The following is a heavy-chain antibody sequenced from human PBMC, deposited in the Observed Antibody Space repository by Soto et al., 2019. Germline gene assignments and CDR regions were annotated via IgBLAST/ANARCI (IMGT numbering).Heavy chain of an antibody. CDR1: GGSITSHY. CDR3: AREDYTASSGFDS. V-gene: IGHV4-59*11. J-gene: IGHJ5*01. Sequence: SETLSLTCSVSGGSITSHYWTWIRQPPGKGLEWIGSIFYSGSTNYNPSLQSRVTMSIDRSTNQFSLRLNFLTAAATAVYYCAREDYTASSGFDSWGQGTLVTVSS. CDR2: IFYSGST. D-gene: IGHD2-2*02.